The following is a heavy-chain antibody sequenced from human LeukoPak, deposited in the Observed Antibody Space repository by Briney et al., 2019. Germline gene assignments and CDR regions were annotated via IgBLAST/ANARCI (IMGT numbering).Heavy chain of an antibody. D-gene: IGHD3-10*01. J-gene: IGHJ5*02. CDR2: IYYSGST. Sequence: PSQTLSLTCTVSGGSISSYYWSWIRQPPGKGLEWIGYIYYSGSTNYNPSLKSRVTISVDTSKNQLSLKLSSVTAADTAVYYCARRSSRRGAFDPWGQGTLVTVSS. CDR3: ARRSSRRGAFDP. CDR1: GGSISSYY. V-gene: IGHV4-59*01.